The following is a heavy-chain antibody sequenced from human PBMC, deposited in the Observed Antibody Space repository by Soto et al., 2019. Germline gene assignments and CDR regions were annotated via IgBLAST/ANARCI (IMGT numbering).Heavy chain of an antibody. V-gene: IGHV4-61*01. D-gene: IGHD3-10*01. J-gene: IGHJ6*02. CDR3: ARDRQYYYGSGGGMDV. CDR2: IYYSGST. CDR1: GGSVSSGSYY. Sequence: SETLSLTCTVSGGSVSSGSYYWSWIRQPPGKGLEWIGYIYYSGSTNYNPSLKSRVTISVDTSKNQFSLKLSSVTAADTAVYYCARDRQYYYGSGGGMDVWGQGTTVTVSS.